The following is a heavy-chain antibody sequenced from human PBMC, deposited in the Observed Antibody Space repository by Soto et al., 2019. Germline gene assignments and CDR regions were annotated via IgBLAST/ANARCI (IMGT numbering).Heavy chain of an antibody. Sequence: GGSLRLSCAASGFTVSSNYMSWVRQAPGKGLEWVSVIYSGGSTYYADSVKGRFTISRDNSKNTLYLQMNSLRAEDTAVYYCASTYYDILTGSDAFDIWGQGTMVTVSS. D-gene: IGHD3-9*01. J-gene: IGHJ3*02. CDR3: ASTYYDILTGSDAFDI. V-gene: IGHV3-66*01. CDR1: GFTVSSNY. CDR2: IYSGGST.